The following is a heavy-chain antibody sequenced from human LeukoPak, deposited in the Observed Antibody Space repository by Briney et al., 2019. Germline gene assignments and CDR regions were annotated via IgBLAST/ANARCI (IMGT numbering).Heavy chain of an antibody. CDR3: ARDRALYGSGTFDY. CDR2: ISYDGSNK. D-gene: IGHD3-10*01. J-gene: IGHJ4*02. CDR1: GFTFSSYA. V-gene: IGHV3-30-3*01. Sequence: PGGSLRLSCAASGFTFSSYAMHWVRQAPGKGLEGVAVISYDGSNKYYADSVKGRFTISRDNSKNTLYLQMNSLRAEDTAVYYCARDRALYGSGTFDYWGQGTLVTVSS.